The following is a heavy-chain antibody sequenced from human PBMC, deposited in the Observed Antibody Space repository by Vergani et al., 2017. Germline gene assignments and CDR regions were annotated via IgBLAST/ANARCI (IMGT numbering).Heavy chain of an antibody. V-gene: IGHV1-69*01. CDR2: IIPIFGTT. Sequence: QVQLVQSGAEVKKPGSSVKVSCKASGGTFSSYAISWVRQAPGQGLEWMGGIIPIFGTTHYAQKFQGRVTITADESTSTAYMELSSLGSEDTAVYYCARGNPSPIVLWFGDVGGGDYYYMDVWGKGTSVT. CDR1: GGTFSSYA. D-gene: IGHD3-10*01. CDR3: ARGNPSPIVLWFGDVGGGDYYYMDV. J-gene: IGHJ6*03.